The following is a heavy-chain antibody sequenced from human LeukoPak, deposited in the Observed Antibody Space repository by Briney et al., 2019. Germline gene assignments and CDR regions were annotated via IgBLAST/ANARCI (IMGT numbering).Heavy chain of an antibody. CDR3: ARRCTERGSNGHYNWFDP. D-gene: IGHD6-13*01. V-gene: IGHV4-59*08. Sequence: PSETLSLTCTAYGESINGYYWSWIRQPPGKGLEWIGYIYFSGTAKYNPSLESRVTISVDTSKNQFSLKLSSVTAADTAVYYCARRCTERGSNGHYNWFDPWGQGILVTVSS. CDR2: IYFSGTA. J-gene: IGHJ5*02. CDR1: GESINGYY.